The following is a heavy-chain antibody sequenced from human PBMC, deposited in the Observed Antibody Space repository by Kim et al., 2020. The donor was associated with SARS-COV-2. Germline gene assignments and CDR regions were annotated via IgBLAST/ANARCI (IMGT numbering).Heavy chain of an antibody. Sequence: VKGRFTISRDNSKNTLYLQMNSLRAEDTAVYYCARDSGIAVAGTRYYFDYWGQGTLVTVSS. D-gene: IGHD6-19*01. CDR3: ARDSGIAVAGTRYYFDY. V-gene: IGHV3-30*07. J-gene: IGHJ4*02.